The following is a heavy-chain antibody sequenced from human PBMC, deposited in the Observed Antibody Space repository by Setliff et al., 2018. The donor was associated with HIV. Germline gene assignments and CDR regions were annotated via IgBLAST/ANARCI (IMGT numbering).Heavy chain of an antibody. D-gene: IGHD4-17*01. Sequence: PSETLSLTCAVYGGSFSGYYWTWIRQPPGKGMEWIGEIHHSGSTNYNPSLKSRVTISVDTSKNQFSLKLSSVTAADTAVYYCARDWAEATVTPNAFDIWGQGTVVTVSS. J-gene: IGHJ3*02. V-gene: IGHV4-34*01. CDR1: GGSFSGYY. CDR3: ARDWAEATVTPNAFDI. CDR2: IHHSGST.